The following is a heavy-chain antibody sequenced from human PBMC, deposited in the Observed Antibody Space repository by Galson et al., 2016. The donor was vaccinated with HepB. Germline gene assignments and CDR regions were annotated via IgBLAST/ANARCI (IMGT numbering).Heavy chain of an antibody. CDR1: GGSISSGGYF. J-gene: IGHJ6*02. CDR3: ARGRPIDSYYGMDV. Sequence: TLSLTCTVSGGSISSGGYFWTWIRQHPGKGLEWIGYIYYSETTNYNPSLKSRLTISVDTSKNQLSLKMSSLTAADTAVYYCARGRPIDSYYGMDVWGQGTLVPVSS. CDR2: IYYSETT. V-gene: IGHV4-31*03. D-gene: IGHD2/OR15-2a*01.